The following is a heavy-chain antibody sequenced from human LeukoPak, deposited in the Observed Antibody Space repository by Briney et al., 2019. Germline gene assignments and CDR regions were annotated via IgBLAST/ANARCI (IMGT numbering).Heavy chain of an antibody. D-gene: IGHD6-19*01. V-gene: IGHV4-59*01. Sequence: SETLTLTCTVSGGSISSYYWSWIRQPPGKGLEWIGYIYYSGSTNYNPSLQSRVTISVDTSKNQFSLKLSSVTAADTAVYYCARATYSSGWGTSDYWGQGTLVTVSS. CDR2: IYYSGST. CDR3: ARATYSSGWGTSDY. CDR1: GGSISSYY. J-gene: IGHJ4*02.